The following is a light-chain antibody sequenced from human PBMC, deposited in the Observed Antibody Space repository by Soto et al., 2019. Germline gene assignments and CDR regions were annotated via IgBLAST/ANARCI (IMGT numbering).Light chain of an antibody. CDR3: SAYTARSTLV. V-gene: IGLV2-14*01. CDR1: MRDVGAYNL. J-gene: IGLJ3*02. CDR2: EVR. Sequence: QSALTQPASVSGSAGQSITISCSGTMRDVGAYNLVSWYQQHPGKAPKLIIYEVRNRPSGISSRCSGSRSGNPAPLTISGLQAEDEGDYYCSAYTARSTLVFGGGTKVTVL.